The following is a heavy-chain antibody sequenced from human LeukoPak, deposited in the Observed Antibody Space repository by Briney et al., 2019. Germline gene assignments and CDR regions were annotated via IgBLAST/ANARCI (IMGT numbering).Heavy chain of an antibody. Sequence: GGSLRLSCAASGFTFSRHWMDWVRQAPGKGQEWVANINEDGSVKQYVDSVKGRFTISRDNAKNSLYLQMNTLRAEDTAVYYCMAEGSTSWEGYWGQGTLVTVSS. J-gene: IGHJ4*02. CDR3: MAEGSTSWEGY. CDR1: GFTFSRHW. D-gene: IGHD6-6*01. CDR2: INEDGSVK. V-gene: IGHV3-7*01.